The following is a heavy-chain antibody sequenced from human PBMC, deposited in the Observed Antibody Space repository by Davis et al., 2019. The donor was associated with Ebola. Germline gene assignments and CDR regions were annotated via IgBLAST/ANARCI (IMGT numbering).Heavy chain of an antibody. CDR1: GFIFSNYW. D-gene: IGHD3-9*01. J-gene: IGHJ4*01. CDR2: IRQDGREK. CDR3: ARVDWPVQFDF. V-gene: IGHV3-7*01. Sequence: GESLKISCASSGFIFSNYWMSWVRQAPGKGLEWVANIRQDGREKHYVDSVKGRFTISRDNTKNSLFLQMNSLRDDETTVYYCARVDWPVQFDFWGHGTVVTVSS.